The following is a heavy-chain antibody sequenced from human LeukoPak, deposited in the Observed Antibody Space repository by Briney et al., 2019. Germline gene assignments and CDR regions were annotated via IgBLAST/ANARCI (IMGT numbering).Heavy chain of an antibody. V-gene: IGHV6-1*01. D-gene: IGHD2/OR15-2a*01. CDR1: GDSVSSNSAA. CDR3: ARHVSTWALGFYI. J-gene: IGHJ3*02. CDR2: TYYRSTWYN. Sequence: SQTLSLTCGISGDSVSSNSAAWNWIRQSPSRGLEWLGRTYYRSTWYNDYAVSLKGRITINPDTSKNQFSLQLNSVTPEDTAVYYCARHVSTWALGFYIWGQGTMVTVSS.